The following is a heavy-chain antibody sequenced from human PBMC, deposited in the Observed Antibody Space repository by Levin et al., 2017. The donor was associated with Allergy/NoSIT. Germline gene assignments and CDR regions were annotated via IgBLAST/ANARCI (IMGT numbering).Heavy chain of an antibody. J-gene: IGHJ4*02. D-gene: IGHD6-13*01. CDR2: INHSGGT. Sequence: SETLSLTCAVYGGSFSGYYWSWIRQPPGKGLVWIGEINHSGGTNYNPSLKSRLTISVDTSKNQFSLKLSSVTAADTAVYYCARRPNTYSSTWWSDWGQGTLVTVSS. V-gene: IGHV4-34*01. CDR3: ARRPNTYSSTWWSD. CDR1: GGSFSGYY.